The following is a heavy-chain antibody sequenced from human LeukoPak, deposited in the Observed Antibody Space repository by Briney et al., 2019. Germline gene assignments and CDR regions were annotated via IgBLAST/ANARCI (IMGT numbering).Heavy chain of an antibody. CDR2: IWYDGSNK. Sequence: GGSLRLSCAASGFTFSSYGMHWVRQAPGKGLEWVAVIWYDGSNKYYADSVKGRFTISRDSSKNTLYLQMNSLRAEDTAVYYCAKDGQWLDYFDYWGQGALVTVSS. V-gene: IGHV3-33*06. CDR3: AKDGQWLDYFDY. CDR1: GFTFSSYG. J-gene: IGHJ4*02. D-gene: IGHD6-19*01.